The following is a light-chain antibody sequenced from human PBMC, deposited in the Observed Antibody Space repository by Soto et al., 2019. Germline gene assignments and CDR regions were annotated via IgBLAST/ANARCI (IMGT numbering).Light chain of an antibody. V-gene: IGLV2-14*01. J-gene: IGLJ2*01. CDR2: EVS. Sequence: QSVLTQPASVSGSPGQSITISCTGTSSDVGGYNYVSWYQQHPGKAPKLMIYEVSNRPSGISNRFSGSKSGNTASLTISGLQAEDEADYYCSSYTNSITVLFGGGTKVTVL. CDR3: SSYTNSITVL. CDR1: SSDVGGYNY.